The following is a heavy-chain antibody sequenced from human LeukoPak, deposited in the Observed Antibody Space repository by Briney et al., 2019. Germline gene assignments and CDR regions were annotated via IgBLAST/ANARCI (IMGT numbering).Heavy chain of an antibody. V-gene: IGHV3-48*03. CDR2: ISSSGSTI. D-gene: IGHD2-15*01. J-gene: IGHJ4*02. CDR1: GFTFSSYE. Sequence: GGSLRLSCAASGFTFSSYEMNWVRQAPGKGLEWVSYISSSGSTIYYADSVKGRFTISRDNAKNSLYLQMNSLRAEDTAVYYCAREPPPDIVVVVAARGEDYWGQGTLVTVSS. CDR3: AREPPPDIVVVVAARGEDY.